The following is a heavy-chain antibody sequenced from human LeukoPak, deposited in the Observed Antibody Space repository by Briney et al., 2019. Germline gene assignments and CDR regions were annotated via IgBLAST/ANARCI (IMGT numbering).Heavy chain of an antibody. J-gene: IGHJ4*02. Sequence: GRSLRLSCAASGFTFSSYAMHWVRQAPGKGLEWVAVISYDGSNKYYADSVKGRFTISRDNSKNTLYLQMNSLRAEDTAVYYCARDLDLKYGRGGFDYWGQGTLVTVSS. CDR3: ARDLDLKYGRGGFDY. V-gene: IGHV3-30-3*01. D-gene: IGHD1-7*01. CDR2: ISYDGSNK. CDR1: GFTFSSYA.